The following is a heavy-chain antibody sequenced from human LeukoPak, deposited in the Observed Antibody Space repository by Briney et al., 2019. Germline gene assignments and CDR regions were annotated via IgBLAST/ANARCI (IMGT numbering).Heavy chain of an antibody. CDR3: ARDPGGSVPNRPPDAFDI. V-gene: IGHV3-7*01. CDR1: GFTFSSYW. J-gene: IGHJ3*02. D-gene: IGHD1/OR15-1a*01. CDR2: IKQDGSEK. Sequence: HSGGSLRLSCAASGFTFSSYWMSWVRQSPGKGLEWVANIKQDGSEKYYVDSVKGRFTISRDNAKNSLYVQMNSLRAEDTAVYYCARDPGGSVPNRPPDAFDIWGQGTMVTVSS.